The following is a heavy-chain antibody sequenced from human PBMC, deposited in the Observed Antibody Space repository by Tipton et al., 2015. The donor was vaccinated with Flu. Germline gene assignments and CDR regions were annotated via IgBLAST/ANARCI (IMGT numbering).Heavy chain of an antibody. CDR3: AREGSGWYRNWFDP. J-gene: IGHJ5*02. D-gene: IGHD6-19*01. V-gene: IGHV4-61*02. Sequence: TLSLTCTVSGGSISSGSYYWSWIRQPAGKGLEWIGRIYTSGSTNYNPSLKSRVTISVDTSKNQFSLKLSSVTAADTAVYYCAREGSGWYRNWFDPWGQGTLVTVSS. CDR2: IYTSGST. CDR1: GGSISSGSYY.